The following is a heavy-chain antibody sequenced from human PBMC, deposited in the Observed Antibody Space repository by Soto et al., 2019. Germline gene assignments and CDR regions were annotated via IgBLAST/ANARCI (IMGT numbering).Heavy chain of an antibody. Sequence: QVQLVESGGGVVQPGRSLRLSCVASGFTFSNYAMHWVRQAPGKGLEWMAMLWSDGGNKYYVDSVRGRFTISRDNSKNTLDLQMNSLSAGDTGIYYCARENFGDDFDYWGQGTLLTVSS. V-gene: IGHV3-33*01. CDR3: ARENFGDDFDY. D-gene: IGHD3-16*01. J-gene: IGHJ4*02. CDR2: LWSDGGNK. CDR1: GFTFSNYA.